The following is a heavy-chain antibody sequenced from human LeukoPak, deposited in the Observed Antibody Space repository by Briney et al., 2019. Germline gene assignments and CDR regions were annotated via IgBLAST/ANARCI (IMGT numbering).Heavy chain of an antibody. J-gene: IGHJ4*02. CDR3: ARDGIQLSPFDY. CDR2: IYYSGST. D-gene: IGHD5-18*01. CDR1: GGSISSGDYY. Sequence: PSETLSLTCTVSGGSISSGDYYWSWIRQPPGKGLEWIGYIYYSGSTYYNPSLKSRVTISVDTSKNQFSLKLSSVTAADTAVYYCARDGIQLSPFDYWGQGTLVTVSS. V-gene: IGHV4-30-4*08.